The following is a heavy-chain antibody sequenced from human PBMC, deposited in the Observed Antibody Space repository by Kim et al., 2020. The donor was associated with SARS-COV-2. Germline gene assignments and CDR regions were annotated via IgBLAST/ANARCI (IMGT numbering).Heavy chain of an antibody. CDR3: TTIGWNYAGAFDI. J-gene: IGHJ3*02. D-gene: IGHD1-7*01. Sequence: YADPVKGRFTISRDDSKNTLYMQMNSLKTEDTSVYYCTTIGWNYAGAFDIWGQGTMVTVSS. V-gene: IGHV3-15*01.